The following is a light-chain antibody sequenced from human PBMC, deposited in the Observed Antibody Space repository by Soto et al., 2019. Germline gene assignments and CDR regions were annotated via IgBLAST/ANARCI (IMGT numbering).Light chain of an antibody. J-gene: IGKJ1*01. CDR2: TAS. V-gene: IGKV1-12*01. Sequence: DIQMTQSPSSVSASIGDRVTITCRASQDIYALLAWYQQKPGKAPKLLIHTASNLQSGDPSRFSGSGSGTDFTLTISSLQPEDFDTYYCLQAGAFPLTLGQGTNVEIK. CDR3: LQAGAFPLT. CDR1: QDIYAL.